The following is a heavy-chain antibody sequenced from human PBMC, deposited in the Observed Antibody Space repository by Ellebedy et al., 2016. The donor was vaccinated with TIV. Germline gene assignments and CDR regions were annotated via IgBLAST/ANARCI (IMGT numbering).Heavy chain of an antibody. J-gene: IGHJ4*02. V-gene: IGHV3-74*01. CDR3: ARESVRYFDCDY. Sequence: GESLKISCAASGFTLSGYWMHWVRQVPGKGLVWLSRINTDGSSTSYAGSVEGRFTIPRDNAKKTVYLEMNNLRAEDTAVYYCARESVRYFDCDYWGQGTLVTVSS. D-gene: IGHD3-9*01. CDR1: GFTLSGYW. CDR2: INTDGSST.